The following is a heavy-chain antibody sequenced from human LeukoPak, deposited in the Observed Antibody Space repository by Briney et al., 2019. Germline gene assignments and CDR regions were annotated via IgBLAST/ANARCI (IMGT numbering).Heavy chain of an antibody. J-gene: IGHJ2*01. V-gene: IGHV3-23*01. CDR1: GFVLNLYG. CDR3: AKLGTYWYFDV. Sequence: GGSLRLSCASSGFVLNLYGMAWVRQAPGKGLEWVSGISGSAVGTYYADSVKGRFTISRDNPKNVLFLQMNNLRVEDTAVYFCAKLGTYWYFDVWGRGTLVTVSS. D-gene: IGHD3-16*01. CDR2: ISGSAVGT.